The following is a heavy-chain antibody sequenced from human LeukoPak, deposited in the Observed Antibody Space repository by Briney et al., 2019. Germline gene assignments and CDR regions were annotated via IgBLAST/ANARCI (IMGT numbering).Heavy chain of an antibody. V-gene: IGHV3-23*01. CDR1: GFTFSSYA. J-gene: IGHJ4*02. CDR2: ISGSGGST. D-gene: IGHD6-13*01. CDR3: AKAYGEQQLECLDY. Sequence: PGGSLRLSCAASGFTFSSYAVSWVRQAPGKGLEWVSAISGSGGSTYYADSVKGRFTISRDNSKNTLYLQMNSLRAEDTAVYYCAKAYGEQQLECLDYWGQGTLVTVSS.